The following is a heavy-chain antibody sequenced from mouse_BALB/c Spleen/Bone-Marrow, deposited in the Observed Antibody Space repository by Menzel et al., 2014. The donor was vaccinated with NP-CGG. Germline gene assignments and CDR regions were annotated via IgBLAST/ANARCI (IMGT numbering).Heavy chain of an antibody. Sequence: VQPQESGAELVKPGASVKLSCKASSYTFGSYYMYWVKPRPGQGLEWIGEINPSNGGTKFNEKFKSKATLTVDKSSSTAYMQLSSLTSEDSAVYYCTRSNYGYWYFDVWGAGTTVTVSS. V-gene: IGHV1S81*02. D-gene: IGHD1-1*01. CDR3: TRSNYGYWYFDV. CDR2: INPSNGGT. CDR1: SYTFGSYY. J-gene: IGHJ1*01.